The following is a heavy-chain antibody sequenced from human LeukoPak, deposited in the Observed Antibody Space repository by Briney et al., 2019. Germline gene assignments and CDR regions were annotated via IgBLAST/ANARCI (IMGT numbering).Heavy chain of an antibody. CDR2: VSGSGSST. V-gene: IGHV3-23*01. CDR3: AKGRNAFDI. CDR1: GFTFSSCV. Sequence: PGGSLRLSCAASGFTFSSCVMNWVRQAPGKGLEWVSGVSGSGSSTYYPDSVKGRFAISRDNSKDTLYLQIDSLRAEDTAIYYCAKGRNAFDIWGQGTMVTVSS. J-gene: IGHJ3*02.